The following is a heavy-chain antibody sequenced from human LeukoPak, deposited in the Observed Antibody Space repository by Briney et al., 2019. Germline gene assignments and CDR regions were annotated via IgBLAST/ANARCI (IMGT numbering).Heavy chain of an antibody. D-gene: IGHD2-21*01. Sequence: ASVRVSCKASGCTFTDYYIHWVRQAPGQGLEWMGWINPNSDYTFYAQKFQGGVTLTRDTSISTVYMELTTLTSDDTALYYCAVAPGDYWGQGTLVSVSA. J-gene: IGHJ4*02. CDR1: GCTFTDYY. V-gene: IGHV1-2*02. CDR2: INPNSDYT. CDR3: AVAPGDY.